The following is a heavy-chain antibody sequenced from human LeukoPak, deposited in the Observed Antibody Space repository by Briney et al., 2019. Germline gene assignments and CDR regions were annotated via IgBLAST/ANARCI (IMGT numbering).Heavy chain of an antibody. CDR3: AGRVTGYSSGYVY. Sequence: GGSLRLSCAASAFTFSSYSMNWVRQAPGKGLEWVSSVSSSGGHIFYADSVKGRFTISGDNAKNSLYLQMNNLRAEDTAVYYCAGRVTGYSSGYVYWGQGTLVTVSS. J-gene: IGHJ4*02. CDR1: AFTFSSYS. CDR2: VSSSGGHI. D-gene: IGHD5-18*01. V-gene: IGHV3-21*04.